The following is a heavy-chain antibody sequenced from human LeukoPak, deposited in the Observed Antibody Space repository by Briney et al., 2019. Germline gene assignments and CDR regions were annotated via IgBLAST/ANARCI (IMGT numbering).Heavy chain of an antibody. CDR1: GFTFSGYW. CDR3: VRGPSSDWDHYFDY. CDR2: VNQDGSEK. J-gene: IGHJ4*02. V-gene: IGHV3-7*01. D-gene: IGHD6-19*01. Sequence: GGSLRLSCAASGFTFSGYWMNWVRQAPGKGLEWVANVNQDGSEKYYVDSVKGRFTISRDNAKNSLYVQMNSLRDEDTAVYYCVRGPSSDWDHYFDYWGQGTLVTVSS.